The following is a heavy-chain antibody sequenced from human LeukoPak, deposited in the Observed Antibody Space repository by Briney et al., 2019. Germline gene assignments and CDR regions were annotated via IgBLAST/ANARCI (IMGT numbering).Heavy chain of an antibody. V-gene: IGHV1-24*01. CDR2: FDPEDVET. Sequence: ASVKVSCKVSGYTLTELAIHWVRQAPGKGLEWMGGFDPEDVETIYAQKFQGRVTMTEDTYTDTAYMERSSLRSEDTAVYYCATYSGYAAYWGQGTLVSVSS. CDR1: GYTLTELA. J-gene: IGHJ4*02. CDR3: ATYSGYAAY. D-gene: IGHD5-12*01.